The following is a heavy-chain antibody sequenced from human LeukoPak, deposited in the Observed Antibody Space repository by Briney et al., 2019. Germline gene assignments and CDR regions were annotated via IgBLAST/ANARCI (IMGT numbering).Heavy chain of an antibody. Sequence: SETLSLTCTVSGSSISSSSYYWDWIRQPPGKGLEWIGSIYYSGTTYYNPSLKSRVTISAHTSKNQFSLNLTSVTAADTAVYYCATPDYYYYYMDVWGKGTMVTVSS. J-gene: IGHJ6*03. V-gene: IGHV4-39*01. CDR3: ATPDYYYYYMDV. CDR2: IYYSGTT. CDR1: GSSISSSSYY.